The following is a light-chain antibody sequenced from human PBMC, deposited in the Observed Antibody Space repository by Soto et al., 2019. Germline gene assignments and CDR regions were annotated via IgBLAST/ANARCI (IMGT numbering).Light chain of an antibody. V-gene: IGLV2-14*01. CDR3: SSYTSSSTLV. CDR2: EVS. CDR1: SSDIGGYNY. Sequence: QSALTQPASVSGSPGQSITISCTGTSSDIGGYNYVSWYQQHPGEAPKLMIYEVSYRPSGVSNRFSGSKSGNTASLTISGIQAEDEADYYCSSYTSSSTLVFGGGTQLTVL. J-gene: IGLJ2*01.